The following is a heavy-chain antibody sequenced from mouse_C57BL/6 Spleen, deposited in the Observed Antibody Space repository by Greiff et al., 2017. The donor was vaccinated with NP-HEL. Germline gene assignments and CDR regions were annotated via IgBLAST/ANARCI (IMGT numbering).Heavy chain of an antibody. V-gene: IGHV1-55*01. Sequence: QVQLQQPGAELVKPGASVKMSCKASGYTFTSYWITWVKQRPGQGLEWIGDIYPGSGSTNYNEKFKSKATLTVDTSSSTAYMQLSSLTSEDSAVYDCARVGYYARYFDVWGTGTTVTVSS. D-gene: IGHD2-3*01. CDR1: GYTFTSYW. J-gene: IGHJ1*03. CDR2: IYPGSGST. CDR3: ARVGYYARYFDV.